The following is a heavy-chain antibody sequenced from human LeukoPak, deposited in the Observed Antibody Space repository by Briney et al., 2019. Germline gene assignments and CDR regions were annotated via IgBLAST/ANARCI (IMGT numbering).Heavy chain of an antibody. CDR3: ARAEATWDWFDP. Sequence: ASLKVSCKASGYTFTGYYMHWVRQAPGQGLEWMGWINPNSGGTNYAQKFRGRVTMTRDTSISTAYMELSRLKFDDTAVYYCARAEATWDWFDPWGQGTLVTVSS. CDR1: GYTFTGYY. V-gene: IGHV1-2*02. J-gene: IGHJ5*02. D-gene: IGHD1-26*01. CDR2: INPNSGGT.